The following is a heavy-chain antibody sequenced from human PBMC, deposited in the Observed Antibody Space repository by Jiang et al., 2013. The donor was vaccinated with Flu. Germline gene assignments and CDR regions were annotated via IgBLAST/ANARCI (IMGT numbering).Heavy chain of an antibody. CDR3: ATAGDGYNSNY. Sequence: SLTCTVSGGSISSYYWSWIRQPPGKGLESDWVYLLQWEHQLQPSLKSRVTISVDTSKNQFSLKLSSVTAADTAVYYCATAGDGYNSNYWGQGTLVTVSS. CDR2: LLQWEH. V-gene: IGHV4-59*08. D-gene: IGHD5-24*01. CDR1: GGSISSYY. J-gene: IGHJ4*02.